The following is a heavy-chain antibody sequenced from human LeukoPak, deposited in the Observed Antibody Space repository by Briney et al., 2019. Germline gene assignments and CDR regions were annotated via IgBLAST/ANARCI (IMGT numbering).Heavy chain of an antibody. V-gene: IGHV4-39*07. CDR2: IYYSGRT. CDR1: GGSISSSSYH. J-gene: IGHJ3*02. D-gene: IGHD2-2*01. Sequence: SETLSLTCAVSGGSISSSSYHWGWIRQPPGKGLECIGTIYYSGRTYYNPSLNSRVTISLDTSKNQFSLKLTSVTAADTAVYYCAKSVRAAGRPDAFDIWGQGTMATVSS. CDR3: AKSVRAAGRPDAFDI.